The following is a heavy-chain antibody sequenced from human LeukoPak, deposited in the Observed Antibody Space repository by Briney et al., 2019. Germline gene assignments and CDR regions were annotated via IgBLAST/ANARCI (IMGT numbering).Heavy chain of an antibody. CDR3: ARLVGSGYYHYGMDA. CDR1: GGSISSSSYY. CDR2: IYYSGTT. D-gene: IGHD3-22*01. Sequence: SETLSLTCTVSGGSISSSSYYWGWIRQPPGKGLEWIGIIYYSGTTYYNSSLKSRVTISVDMSKNQFSLKLSSVTAADTAVYYCARLVGSGYYHYGMDAWGQGTTVTVSS. J-gene: IGHJ6*02. V-gene: IGHV4-39*01.